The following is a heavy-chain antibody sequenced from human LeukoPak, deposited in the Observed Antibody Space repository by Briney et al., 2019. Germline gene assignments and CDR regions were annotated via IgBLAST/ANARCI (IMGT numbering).Heavy chain of an antibody. Sequence: PGGSLRLSCAASGFTFSSYGMHLVRQAPGKGLEWVSVIYSGGSTYYADSVKGRFTISRDNSKNTLYLQMNSLRAEDTAVYYCARDLLSSSWIHYYYYGMDVWGQGTTVTVSS. J-gene: IGHJ6*02. CDR3: ARDLLSSSWIHYYYYGMDV. CDR1: GFTFSSYG. V-gene: IGHV3-66*01. CDR2: IYSGGST. D-gene: IGHD6-13*01.